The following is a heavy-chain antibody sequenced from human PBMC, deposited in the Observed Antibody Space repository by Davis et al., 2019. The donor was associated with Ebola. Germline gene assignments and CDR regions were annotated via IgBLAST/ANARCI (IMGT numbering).Heavy chain of an antibody. CDR1: GFTFSSSA. D-gene: IGHD6-19*01. CDR3: TVTVAGFDY. J-gene: IGHJ4*02. V-gene: IGHV3-73*01. CDR2: IRSKANSYAT. Sequence: GGSLRLSCAASGFTFSSSAMHWVRQASGKGLEWVGRIRSKANSYATAYAASVKGRFTISRDDSKNTAYLQMNSLKTEDTAVYYCTVTVAGFDYWGQGTLVTVPS.